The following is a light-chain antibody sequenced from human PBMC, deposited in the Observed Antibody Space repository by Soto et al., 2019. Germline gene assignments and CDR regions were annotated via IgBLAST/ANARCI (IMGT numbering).Light chain of an antibody. J-gene: IGKJ3*01. CDR2: DAS. CDR3: EQYNTWPFS. Sequence: TRSPGTLSLSRGERATLSGRASQSVSSNLAWHQQKPGQAPRILMYDASTRATGIPARFSGSGSGTEFTLTIRVWHSEDFAIYNYEQYNTWPFSFARGTKVDIK. CDR1: QSVSSN. V-gene: IGKV3-15*01.